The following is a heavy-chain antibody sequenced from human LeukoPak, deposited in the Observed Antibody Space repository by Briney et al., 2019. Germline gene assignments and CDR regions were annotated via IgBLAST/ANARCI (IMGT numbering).Heavy chain of an antibody. CDR1: GFTVSSNY. J-gene: IGHJ6*02. Sequence: AGGSLILSCAASGFTVSSNYMSWVRQAPGKGLEWVSVIYSGGSTYYADSVQGRFTISRDNSKNTLYLQMNSLRAEDTAVYYCAREDLRSSSWYYYGMDVWGQGTTVTVSS. CDR3: AREDLRSSSWYYYGMDV. D-gene: IGHD6-13*01. CDR2: IYSGGST. V-gene: IGHV3-66*01.